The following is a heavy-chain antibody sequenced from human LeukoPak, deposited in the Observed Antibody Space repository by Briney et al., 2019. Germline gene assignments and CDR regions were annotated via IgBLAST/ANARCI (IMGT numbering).Heavy chain of an antibody. Sequence: SVKVSCKASGGTFSSYAISWVRQAPGRGLEWMGGIIPIFGTANYAQKFQGRVTITADESTSTAYMELSSLRSEDTAVYYCATRDGYTFSFDYWGQGTLVTVSS. D-gene: IGHD5-24*01. CDR2: IIPIFGTA. CDR1: GGTFSSYA. CDR3: ATRDGYTFSFDY. J-gene: IGHJ4*02. V-gene: IGHV1-69*13.